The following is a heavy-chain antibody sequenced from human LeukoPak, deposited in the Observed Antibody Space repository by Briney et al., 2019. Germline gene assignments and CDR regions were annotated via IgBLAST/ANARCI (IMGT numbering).Heavy chain of an antibody. D-gene: IGHD3-10*02. Sequence: GGSLRLSCAASGFTFSSYGMSWFRQAPGKGLEGVSYISSSGSTIYYADSVKGRFTISRDNAKNSLYLQMNSLRAEDTAVYYCAELGITMIGGVWGKGTTVTISS. J-gene: IGHJ6*04. CDR3: AELGITMIGGV. CDR1: GFTFSSYG. V-gene: IGHV3-48*04. CDR2: ISSSGSTI.